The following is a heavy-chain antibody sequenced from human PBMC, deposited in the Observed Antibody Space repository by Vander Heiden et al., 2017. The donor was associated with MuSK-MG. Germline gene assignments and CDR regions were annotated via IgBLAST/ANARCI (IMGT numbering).Heavy chain of an antibody. CDR3: ASCPRTGWCFDC. V-gene: IGHV3-23*01. CDR1: GFTFSSSA. D-gene: IGHD6-19*01. J-gene: IGHJ4*02. Sequence: EVQLLESGGGLIQPGGSLRLSCAASGFTFSSSAMSWVRQAPGMGLEWVSSVSGSGSSTNYADSVKGRFTISRDNSKNTLYLEMKSMRAEDTAVYYFASCPRTGWCFDCWGQGTLVTVSS. CDR2: VSGSGSST.